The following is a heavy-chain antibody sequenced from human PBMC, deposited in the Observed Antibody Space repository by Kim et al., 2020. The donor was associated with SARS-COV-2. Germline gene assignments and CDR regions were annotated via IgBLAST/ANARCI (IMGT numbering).Heavy chain of an antibody. CDR3: ARDPIGVRGNAFDI. CDR2: IYYSGST. V-gene: IGHV4-31*03. D-gene: IGHD2-15*01. CDR1: GGSISSGGYY. Sequence: SETLSLTCTVSGGSISSGGYYWSWIRQHPGKGLEWIGYIYYSGSTYYNPSLKSRVTISVDTSKNQFSLKLSSVTAADTAVYYCARDPIGVRGNAFDIWGQGTMVTVSS. J-gene: IGHJ3*02.